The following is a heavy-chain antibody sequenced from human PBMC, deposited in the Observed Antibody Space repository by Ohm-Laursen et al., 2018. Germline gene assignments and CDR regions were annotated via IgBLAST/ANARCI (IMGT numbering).Heavy chain of an antibody. V-gene: IGHV4-38-2*01. J-gene: IGHJ4*02. CDR3: ASARRIFGVVMWFDY. D-gene: IGHD3-3*01. CDR2: ISHSGST. Sequence: GTLSLTCAVSGYSISSGYYWGWIRQAPGMGLEWIGTISHSGSTYYSPSLKSRVTISADTSKNQFSLKLNSVTATDTAVYYCASARRIFGVVMWFDYWGQGTLVTVSS. CDR1: GYSISSGYY.